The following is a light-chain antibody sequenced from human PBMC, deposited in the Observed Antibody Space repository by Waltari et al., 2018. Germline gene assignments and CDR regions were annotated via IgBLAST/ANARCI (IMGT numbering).Light chain of an antibody. J-gene: IGLJ1*01. CDR3: CSYAGAYTLGV. Sequence: QSALTQPRSVSGSPGQSVTISCTGTSSDVGGYYFVSWYQQHPGKAPKLLIYDVSKLPSGVPDHFSGSKSGNTASLTISGLQAEDEADYFCCSYAGAYTLGVFGTGTKVTVL. CDR2: DVS. CDR1: SSDVGGYYF. V-gene: IGLV2-11*01.